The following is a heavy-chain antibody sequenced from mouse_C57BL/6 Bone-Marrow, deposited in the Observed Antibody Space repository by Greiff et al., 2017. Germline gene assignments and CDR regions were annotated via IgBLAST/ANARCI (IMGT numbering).Heavy chain of an antibody. Sequence: QVQLQQPGAELVRPGTSVKLSCKASGYTFTSYWMHWVKQRPGQGLEWIGVIDPSDSYTNYNQKFKGKATLTVDTSSSTAYMQLSSLTSGDSAVYYCARGGIITPGCAYGGQGTLVTVSA. D-gene: IGHD1-1*01. CDR2: IDPSDSYT. CDR3: ARGGIITPGCAY. CDR1: GYTFTSYW. V-gene: IGHV1-59*01. J-gene: IGHJ3*01.